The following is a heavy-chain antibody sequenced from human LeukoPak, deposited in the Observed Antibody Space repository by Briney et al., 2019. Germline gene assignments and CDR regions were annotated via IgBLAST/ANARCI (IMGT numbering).Heavy chain of an antibody. V-gene: IGHV1-69*06. J-gene: IGHJ6*03. CDR2: IIPIFGTA. CDR1: GGTFSSYA. CDR3: GGGWFSEMGWTRHYYYYMDV. D-gene: IGHD6-19*01. Sequence: PSASVKVSCKASGGTFSSYAISWVRQAPGQGLEWMGGIIPIFGTANYAQKFQGRVTITADKSTSTAYMELSSLRSEDTAVYYCGGGWFSEMGWTRHYYYYMDVWGKGTTVTVSS.